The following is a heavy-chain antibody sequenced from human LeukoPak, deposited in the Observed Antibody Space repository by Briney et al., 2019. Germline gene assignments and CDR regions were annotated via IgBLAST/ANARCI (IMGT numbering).Heavy chain of an antibody. CDR1: GGSVSSYY. CDR2: IYYSGST. Sequence: SETLSLTCTVSGGSVSSYYWSWIRQHPGKGLEWIGYIYYSGSTYYNPSLKSRVTISVDTSKNQFSLKLSSVTAADTAVYYCARDGTKEYYFDYWGQGTLVTVSS. J-gene: IGHJ4*02. CDR3: ARDGTKEYYFDY. V-gene: IGHV4-59*06. D-gene: IGHD5-24*01.